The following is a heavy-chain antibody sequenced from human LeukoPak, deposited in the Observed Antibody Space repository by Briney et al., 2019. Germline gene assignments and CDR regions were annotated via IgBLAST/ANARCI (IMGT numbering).Heavy chain of an antibody. CDR2: ISSSGSTI. CDR3: FSLGIYDFWSGYPSWFDP. J-gene: IGHJ5*02. CDR1: GFTFSSYS. D-gene: IGHD3-3*01. Sequence: GGSLRLSCAASGFTFSSYSMNWVRQAPGKGLEWVSSISSSGSTIYYADSVKGRFTISRDNAKNSLYLQMNSLRAEDTAVYYCFSLGIYDFWSGYPSWFDPWGQGTLVTVSS. V-gene: IGHV3-21*04.